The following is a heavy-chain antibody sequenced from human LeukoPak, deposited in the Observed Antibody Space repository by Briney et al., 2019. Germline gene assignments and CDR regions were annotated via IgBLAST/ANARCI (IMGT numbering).Heavy chain of an antibody. CDR3: ARARILYCSGGSCSKYYFDY. J-gene: IGHJ4*02. CDR1: GGSISSYY. CDR2: IYYSGST. V-gene: IGHV4-59*12. D-gene: IGHD2-15*01. Sequence: PSETLSLTCTVSGGSISSYYWSWIRQPPGKGLEWIGYIYYSGSTNYNPSLKSRVTISVDTSKNQFSLKLSSVTAADTAVYYCARARILYCSGGSCSKYYFDYWGQGTLVTVSS.